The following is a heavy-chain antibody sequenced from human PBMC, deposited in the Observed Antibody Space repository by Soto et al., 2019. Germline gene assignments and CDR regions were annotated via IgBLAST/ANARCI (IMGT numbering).Heavy chain of an antibody. CDR1: GFSFSAYH. Sequence: GGSLRLSCAASGFSFSAYHMDWLRQAPGKGLEWVSYISSSSRTVYYADSVKGRFTISRDNAKNSLYLQMNSLRTEDTAVYYCARALDFWSAYFDYWGQGSLVTVSS. CDR3: ARALDFWSAYFDY. D-gene: IGHD3-3*01. CDR2: ISSSSRTV. J-gene: IGHJ4*02. V-gene: IGHV3-48*01.